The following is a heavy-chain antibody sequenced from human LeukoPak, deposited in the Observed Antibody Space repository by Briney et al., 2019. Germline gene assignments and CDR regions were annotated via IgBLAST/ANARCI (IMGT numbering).Heavy chain of an antibody. D-gene: IGHD6-13*01. Sequence: PGGSLRLSCAASGFTFSSYWMSWVRQAPGKGLEWVANIKQDGSEKYYVDSVKGRFTISRDNAKNSLYLQMNSLRAEDTVVYYCARMGSSSWYYFDYWGQGTLVTVSS. V-gene: IGHV3-7*01. CDR3: ARMGSSSWYYFDY. CDR2: IKQDGSEK. J-gene: IGHJ4*02. CDR1: GFTFSSYW.